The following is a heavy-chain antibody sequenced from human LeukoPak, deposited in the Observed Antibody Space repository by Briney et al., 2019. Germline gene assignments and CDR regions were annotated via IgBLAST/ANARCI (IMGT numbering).Heavy chain of an antibody. Sequence: SETLSLTCTVSGGSISSYYWSWIRQPPGKGLEWIGYIYYSGSTNYNPSLKSRVTISVDTSKNQFSLKLSSVTAADTAVYYCARSWYSGSYGFGFDYWGQGTLVTVSS. D-gene: IGHD1-26*01. CDR3: ARSWYSGSYGFGFDY. CDR2: IYYSGST. CDR1: GGSISSYY. V-gene: IGHV4-59*01. J-gene: IGHJ4*02.